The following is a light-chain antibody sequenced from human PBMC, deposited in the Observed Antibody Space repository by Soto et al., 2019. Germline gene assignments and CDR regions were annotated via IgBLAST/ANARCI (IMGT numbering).Light chain of an antibody. Sequence: DIQLTQSPSTLSASVGDRVTITCRASQTITNLLAWFQQKPGKAPEILIYKASSLQSGVPSRFSGSGSGTEFTLTISSLQPDGSATYYCLQYYDYRTFGQGTKVEIK. V-gene: IGKV1-5*03. CDR3: LQYYDYRT. J-gene: IGKJ1*01. CDR1: QTITNL. CDR2: KAS.